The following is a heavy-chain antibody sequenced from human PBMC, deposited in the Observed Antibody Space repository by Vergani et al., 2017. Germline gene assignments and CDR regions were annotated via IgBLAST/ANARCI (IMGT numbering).Heavy chain of an antibody. CDR3: ARQVTIFGVVRGPDKAFDI. CDR2: INPNSGGT. J-gene: IGHJ3*02. CDR1: GYTFTGYY. V-gene: IGHV1-2*02. D-gene: IGHD3-3*01. Sequence: QVQLVQSGAEVKKPGASVKVSCKTSGYTFTGYYMHWVRQAPGQGLEWMGWINPNSGGTNYAQKFQGRVTMTRDTSISTAYMELSSVTAADTAVYYCARQVTIFGVVRGPDKAFDIWGQGTMVTVSS.